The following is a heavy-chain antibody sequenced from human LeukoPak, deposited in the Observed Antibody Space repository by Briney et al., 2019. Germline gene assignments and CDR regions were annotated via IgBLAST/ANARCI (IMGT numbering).Heavy chain of an antibody. CDR3: AKARAARFVFDY. J-gene: IGHJ4*02. D-gene: IGHD6-6*01. V-gene: IGHV3-30*02. Sequence: GGSLRLSCAASGFTFSSYGMHWVRQAPGKGLEWVAFIRYDGSNKYYADSVKGRFTISRDNSKNTLYLQMNSLRAEDTAVYYCAKARAARFVFDYWGQGTLVTVSS. CDR2: IRYDGSNK. CDR1: GFTFSSYG.